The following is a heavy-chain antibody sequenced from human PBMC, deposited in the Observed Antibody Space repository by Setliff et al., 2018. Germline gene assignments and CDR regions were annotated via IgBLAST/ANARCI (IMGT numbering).Heavy chain of an antibody. V-gene: IGHV4-39*07. Sequence: ETLSLTCTVSGGSISSRSYYWGWIRQPPGKGLGWIGSIYYSGRSDHNPSFQSRVTMSVDRSKNQFSLNLRAMTAADTAVYYCAREGGGSGWTPDSWGQGTLVTVSS. CDR2: IYYSGRS. D-gene: IGHD6-19*01. CDR3: AREGGGSGWTPDS. J-gene: IGHJ4*02. CDR1: GGSISSRSYY.